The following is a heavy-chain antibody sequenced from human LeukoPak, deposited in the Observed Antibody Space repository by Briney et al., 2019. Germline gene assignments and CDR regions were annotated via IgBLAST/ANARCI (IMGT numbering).Heavy chain of an antibody. J-gene: IGHJ5*02. CDR1: GGSISSYY. Sequence: SETLSLTCTVYGGSISSYYWSWLRQPPGKGREGVGDIYYSGSTYYKTSLKSRFTISVDTSKNQFSLKLSSVTAADTAVYYCAREKYSNSWYRGRWFDPWCQGTLVTVSS. V-gene: IGHV4-59*01. CDR3: AREKYSNSWYRGRWFDP. CDR2: IYYSGST. D-gene: IGHD6-13*01.